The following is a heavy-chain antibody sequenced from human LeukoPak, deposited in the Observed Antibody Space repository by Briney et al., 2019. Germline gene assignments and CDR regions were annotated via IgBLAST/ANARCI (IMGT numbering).Heavy chain of an antibody. CDR1: GGTFSSYA. CDR2: IIPIFGIA. J-gene: IGHJ4*02. D-gene: IGHD5-24*01. CDR3: ARASERDGYNLFDY. Sequence: GASVKGSCKASGGTFSSYAISWGGQAPGQGLEWVGRIIPIFGIANYAQKFQGRVTITADKSTSTAYMELSSLRSEDTAVYYCARASERDGYNLFDYWGQGTLVTVSS. V-gene: IGHV1-69*04.